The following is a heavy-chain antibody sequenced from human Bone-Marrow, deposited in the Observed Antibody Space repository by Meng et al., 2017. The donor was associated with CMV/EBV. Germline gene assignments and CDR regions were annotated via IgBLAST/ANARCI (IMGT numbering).Heavy chain of an antibody. V-gene: IGHV3-66*02. CDR3: ARSMVTRDWFDP. J-gene: IGHJ5*02. Sequence: LSWAASGFTVSSSYMSWVRQAPGKGLEWVSVIYSGGSTYYADSVKGRFTISRDNSKNTLYLQMNSLRAEDTAVYYCARSMVTRDWFDPWGQGTLVTVSS. D-gene: IGHD3-10*01. CDR1: GFTVSSSY. CDR2: IYSGGST.